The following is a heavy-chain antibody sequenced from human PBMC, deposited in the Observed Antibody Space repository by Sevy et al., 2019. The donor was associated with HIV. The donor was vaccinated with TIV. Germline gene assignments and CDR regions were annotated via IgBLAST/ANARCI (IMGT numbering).Heavy chain of an antibody. J-gene: IGHJ3*02. D-gene: IGHD1-1*01. CDR2: IKQDGSEK. Sequence: GGSLRLSCAASGFTFSSYWMSWVRQAPGKGLEWVANIKQDGSEKYYVDSVKGRFTISRDNAKNSLYLQMNSLRAEDAAVYDCARDRNWKDPLGAFDIWGQGTMVTVSS. CDR3: ARDRNWKDPLGAFDI. V-gene: IGHV3-7*03. CDR1: GFTFSSYW.